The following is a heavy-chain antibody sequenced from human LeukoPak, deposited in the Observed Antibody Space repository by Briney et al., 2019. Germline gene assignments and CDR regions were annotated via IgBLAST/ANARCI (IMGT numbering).Heavy chain of an antibody. V-gene: IGHV3-30*04. Sequence: GGSLRLSCAASGFIFSSYAMHWVRQAPGKGLEWVAVISYDGSNKYYADSVKGRFTISRDNSKNTLYLQMNSLRAEDTAVYYCARDWNSSGWYLVLDYWGQGTLVIVSS. CDR2: ISYDGSNK. CDR1: GFIFSSYA. J-gene: IGHJ4*02. CDR3: ARDWNSSGWYLVLDY. D-gene: IGHD6-19*01.